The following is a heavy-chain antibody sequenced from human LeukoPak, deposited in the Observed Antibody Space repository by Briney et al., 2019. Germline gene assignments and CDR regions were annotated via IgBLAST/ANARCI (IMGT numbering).Heavy chain of an antibody. CDR3: TRVLSDSSSAKFDY. CDR1: GFTFSGSA. Sequence: PGGSPRLSCAASGFTFSGSAMHWVRQASGKGLEWVGRIRSKANSYATAYAASVKGRFTISRDDSKNTAYLQMNSLKTEDTAVYYCTRVLSDSSSAKFDYWGQGTLVTVSS. D-gene: IGHD6-13*01. CDR2: IRSKANSYAT. V-gene: IGHV3-73*01. J-gene: IGHJ4*02.